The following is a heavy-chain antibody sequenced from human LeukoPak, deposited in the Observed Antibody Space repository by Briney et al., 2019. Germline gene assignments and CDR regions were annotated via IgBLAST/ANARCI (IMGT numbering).Heavy chain of an antibody. D-gene: IGHD2-2*01. CDR3: ARAVGNQLHAFDI. V-gene: IGHV4-4*07. Sequence: SETLSLTCTVSGGSISSNYWSWIRQPAGKGLEWIGRIYTSGSTSHNPSLRSRVTMSVDTSKNQFSLRLSSVTAADTAVYYCARAVGNQLHAFDIWGQGTMVTVSS. CDR2: IYTSGST. J-gene: IGHJ3*02. CDR1: GGSISSNY.